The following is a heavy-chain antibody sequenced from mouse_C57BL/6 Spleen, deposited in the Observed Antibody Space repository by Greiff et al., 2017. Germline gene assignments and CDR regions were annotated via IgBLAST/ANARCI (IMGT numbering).Heavy chain of an antibody. CDR3: ARRGLPSCAMDY. CDR2: IYPGDGDT. Sequence: QVQLQQSGAELVKPGASVKISCKASGYAFSSYWMNWVKQRPGKGLEWIGQIYPGDGDTNYNGKFKGKATLTADKSSSTAYMQLSSLTSEDSAVYFCARRGLPSCAMDYWGQGTSVTVSS. CDR1: GYAFSSYW. D-gene: IGHD6-2*01. V-gene: IGHV1-80*01. J-gene: IGHJ4*01.